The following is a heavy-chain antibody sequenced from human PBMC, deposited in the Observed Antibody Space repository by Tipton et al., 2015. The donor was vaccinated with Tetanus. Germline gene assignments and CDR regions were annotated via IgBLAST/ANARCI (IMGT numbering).Heavy chain of an antibody. CDR3: ARDGGSYYTDC. D-gene: IGHD1-26*01. CDR1: GGTFDRHA. V-gene: IGHV1-69*06. J-gene: IGHJ4*02. Sequence: QLVQSGAEVKRPGSSVKVSCKASGGTFDRHAVNWVRQAPGQGLEWVGGIFPQFDTSNNAPKFQGRVTLTADKSTSTAYMELSGLRSEDTAVYYCARDGGSYYTDCWGQGTLVTVSS. CDR2: IFPQFDTS.